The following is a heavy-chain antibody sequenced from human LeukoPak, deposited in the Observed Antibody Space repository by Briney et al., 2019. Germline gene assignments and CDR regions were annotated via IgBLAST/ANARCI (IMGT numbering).Heavy chain of an antibody. CDR1: GYTFTSYA. Sequence: GASLKVSCKASGYTFTSYAMHWVRQAPGQRLEWMGWINAGNGDTKYSQKFQGRVTITRDTSASTAYMELSSLRSEDTAVYYCLIWGELSLIYWGQGALVTVSS. D-gene: IGHD3-16*02. J-gene: IGHJ4*02. CDR2: INAGNGDT. CDR3: LIWGELSLIY. V-gene: IGHV1-3*01.